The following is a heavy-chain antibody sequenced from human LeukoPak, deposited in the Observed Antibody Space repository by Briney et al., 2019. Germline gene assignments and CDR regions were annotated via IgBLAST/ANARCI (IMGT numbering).Heavy chain of an antibody. CDR2: MNPNSGNT. CDR3: ARVLIDSSWYRLAYYYYYMDV. CDR1: GYTFTSYD. J-gene: IGHJ6*03. D-gene: IGHD6-13*01. Sequence: ASVKVSCKASGYTFTSYDINWVRQATGQGLEWMGWMNPNSGNTGYAQKFQGRVTMTRNTSISTAYMELSSLRSEDTAVYYCARVLIDSSWYRLAYYYYYMDVWGKGTTVTISS. V-gene: IGHV1-8*01.